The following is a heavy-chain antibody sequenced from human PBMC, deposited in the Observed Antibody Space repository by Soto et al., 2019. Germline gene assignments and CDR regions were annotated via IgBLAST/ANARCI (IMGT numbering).Heavy chain of an antibody. CDR3: ARDRGFVVVVPAGGMDV. CDR1: GYTFTSYA. CDR2: INAGNGNT. Sequence: ASVKVSCKASGYTFTSYAMHWVRQAPGQRLEWMGWINAGNGNTKYSQRFQGRVTITRDTSASTAYMELSSLRSEDTAVYYCARDRGFVVVVPAGGMDVWGQGTTVTVSS. J-gene: IGHJ6*02. V-gene: IGHV1-3*01. D-gene: IGHD2-2*01.